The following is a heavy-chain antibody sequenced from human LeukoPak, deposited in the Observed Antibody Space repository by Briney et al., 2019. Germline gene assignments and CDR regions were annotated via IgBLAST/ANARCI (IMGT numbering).Heavy chain of an antibody. CDR3: AKDRVTMVRGVTENYYYYYGMDV. J-gene: IGHJ6*02. CDR1: GFTFSSYG. D-gene: IGHD3-10*01. V-gene: IGHV3-30*18. Sequence: PGRSLRLSCAASGFTFSSYGMHWVRQAPGKGLEWVAVISYDGSNKYYADSVKGRFTISRDNSKNTLYLQMNSLRAEDTAVYYCAKDRVTMVRGVTENYYYYYGMDVWGQGTTVTVSS. CDR2: ISYDGSNK.